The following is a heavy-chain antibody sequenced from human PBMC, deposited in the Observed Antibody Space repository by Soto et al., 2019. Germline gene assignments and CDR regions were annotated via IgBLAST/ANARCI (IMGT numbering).Heavy chain of an antibody. J-gene: IGHJ4*02. CDR2: ISSSSSYI. CDR3: ARAPEIYDYVWGSYRLPSSDY. V-gene: IGHV3-21*01. Sequence: GGSLRLSCAASGFTFSSYSMNWVRQAPGKGLEWVSSISSSSSYIYYADSVKGRFTISRDNAKNSLYLQMNSLRAEDTAVYYCARAPEIYDYVWGSYRLPSSDYWGQGTLVTVSS. D-gene: IGHD3-16*02. CDR1: GFTFSSYS.